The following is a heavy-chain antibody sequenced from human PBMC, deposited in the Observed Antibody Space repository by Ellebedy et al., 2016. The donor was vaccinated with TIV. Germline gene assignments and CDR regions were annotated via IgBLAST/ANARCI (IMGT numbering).Heavy chain of an antibody. Sequence: SETLSLTXNFSGGSISSSCWAWIRQPAGKGLEWTGRIYTSGSTNYNPSLKSRVAMSIDTSKNQFSLNLNSVTAADTAVYYCARRTTTGAYNWFDSWGQGTLVTVSS. J-gene: IGHJ5*01. CDR3: ARRTTTGAYNWFDS. D-gene: IGHD1-1*01. V-gene: IGHV4-4*07. CDR2: IYTSGST. CDR1: GGSISSSC.